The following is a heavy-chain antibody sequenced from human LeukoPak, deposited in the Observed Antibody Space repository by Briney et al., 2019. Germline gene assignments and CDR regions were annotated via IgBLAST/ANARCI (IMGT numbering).Heavy chain of an antibody. J-gene: IGHJ4*02. Sequence: ASVKVSCKASGYTFTGYYLNWVRQAPGQGLEWVGRINPNSGGTNSGQKFQGRVTMTRDTSISTAYLELSSLTFDDTAVYYCARVDAASLAVHYWGQGTLVTVSS. CDR1: GYTFTGYY. CDR2: INPNSGGT. D-gene: IGHD6-13*01. CDR3: ARVDAASLAVHY. V-gene: IGHV1-2*02.